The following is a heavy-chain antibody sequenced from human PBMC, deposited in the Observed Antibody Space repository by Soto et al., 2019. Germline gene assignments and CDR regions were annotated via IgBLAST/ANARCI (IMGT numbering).Heavy chain of an antibody. J-gene: IGHJ3*02. CDR3: AKGGSNGWYDAFDI. CDR2: ISRSGGST. V-gene: IGHV3-23*01. CDR1: EFPLSRYV. D-gene: IGHD6-19*01. Sequence: GGALRLSCSASEFPLSRYVMNWVRQAPVKGVEGVCIISRSGGSTYYGDSVEGRFTLSRDNSKNTLHLLMNSLRAEDTAVYYCAKGGSNGWYDAFDIWGQGTMVTVSS.